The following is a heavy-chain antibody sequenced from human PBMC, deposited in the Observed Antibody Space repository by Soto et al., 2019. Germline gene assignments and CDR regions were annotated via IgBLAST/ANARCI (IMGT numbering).Heavy chain of an antibody. CDR2: INHSGST. J-gene: IGHJ2*01. CDR1: GGSFSGYY. CDR3: AIGRLGNYWYFDL. Sequence: SETLSLTCAVYGGSFSGYYWSWIRQPPGKGLEWIGEINHSGSTNYNPSLKSRVTISVDTSKNQFSLKLSSVTAADTAVYYCAIGRLGNYWYFDLWGRGTLVTVSS. D-gene: IGHD7-27*01. V-gene: IGHV4-34*01.